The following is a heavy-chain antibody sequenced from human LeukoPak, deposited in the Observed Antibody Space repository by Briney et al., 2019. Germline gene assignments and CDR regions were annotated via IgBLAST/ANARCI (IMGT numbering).Heavy chain of an antibody. CDR1: GFTFSQYL. Sequence: GGSLRLSCAASGFTFSQYLMSWVRQAPGKGLEWVANIKHDGSEKQDGSEKNYVDSVKGRFTISRDNAKNSLYLQMNSLRAEDTAVYYCARSGRGVDSFYFYMDVWGKGTTVTVSS. CDR3: ARSGRGVDSFYFYMDV. D-gene: IGHD3-10*01. CDR2: IKHDGSEKQDGSEK. J-gene: IGHJ6*03. V-gene: IGHV3-7*01.